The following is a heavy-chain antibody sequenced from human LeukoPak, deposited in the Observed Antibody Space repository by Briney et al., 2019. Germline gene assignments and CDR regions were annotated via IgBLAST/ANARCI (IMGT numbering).Heavy chain of an antibody. J-gene: IGHJ4*02. D-gene: IGHD7-27*01. CDR3: VQDWAWGAFGY. CDR1: GFSFSSYR. CDR2: VSNSGDYI. V-gene: IGHV3-21*04. Sequence: PGGSLRLSCAASGFSFSSYRMNWVRQAPGKGLEWVSSVSNSGDYIHYADSVKGRFTIYRDNSKNTVYLQMNSLGAEDTAVYYCVQDWAWGAFGYWGQGTLVTVSS.